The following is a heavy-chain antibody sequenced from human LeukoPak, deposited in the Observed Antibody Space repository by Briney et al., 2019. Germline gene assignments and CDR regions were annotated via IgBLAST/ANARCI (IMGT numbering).Heavy chain of an antibody. V-gene: IGHV3-30*04. CDR3: AGESSGGLNYNYNWDV. D-gene: IGHD5-24*01. J-gene: IGHJ6*03. CDR1: GFTFSSYA. CDR2: ISYDGSNK. Sequence: GGSLRLSCAASGFTFSSYAMHWVRQAPGKGLEWVAVISYDGSNKYYADSVKGRFTISRDNSKNTLYLQMNSLRAEDTAVYYCAGESSGGLNYNYNWDVGGKGPTVPFPS.